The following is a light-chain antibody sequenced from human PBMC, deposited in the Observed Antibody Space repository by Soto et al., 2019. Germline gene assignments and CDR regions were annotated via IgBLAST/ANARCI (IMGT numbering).Light chain of an antibody. CDR2: GNN. J-gene: IGLJ2*01. CDR3: QSYDSSMTGSL. CDR1: SSNIGAGYD. V-gene: IGLV1-40*01. Sequence: QAVVTQPPSVSGAPGQRDTISCTGSSSNIGAGYDVHWYQQLPGTAPKLLIYGNNNRPSGVPDRFSGSKSGTSASLAITGLQAEDEADYYCQSYDSSMTGSLFGGGTKLTVL.